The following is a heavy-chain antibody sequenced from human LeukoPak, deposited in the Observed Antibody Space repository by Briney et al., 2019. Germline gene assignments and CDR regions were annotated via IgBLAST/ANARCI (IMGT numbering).Heavy chain of an antibody. CDR1: GFTFSSYA. J-gene: IGHJ4*02. CDR2: ISGSGGST. CDR3: AKDRGKYCSSTSCPIDY. Sequence: GGSLRLSCAASGFTFSSYAMSWVRQAPGKGLEWVSAISGSGGSTYYADSVKGRFTISRDNSKNTLYLQMNSLRAEDTAVYCCAKDRGKYCSSTSCPIDYWGQGTLVTVSS. V-gene: IGHV3-23*01. D-gene: IGHD2-2*01.